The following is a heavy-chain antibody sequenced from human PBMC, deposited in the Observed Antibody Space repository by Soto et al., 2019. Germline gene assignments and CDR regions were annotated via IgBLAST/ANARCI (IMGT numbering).Heavy chain of an antibody. CDR1: GYTFTSYG. J-gene: IGHJ4*02. Sequence: QVQLVQSGAEVKKPGASVKVSCKVSGYTFTSYGISWVRQAPGQGLEWMGWISAYNGNTNYAQKVQGRVTMTTDTFTRTAYMELRSLRSDDTGVYYCARDLRISAYYYDSSSPKGGYFDYWGQGSLVTVSS. V-gene: IGHV1-18*01. D-gene: IGHD3-22*01. CDR2: ISAYNGNT. CDR3: ARDLRISAYYYDSSSPKGGYFDY.